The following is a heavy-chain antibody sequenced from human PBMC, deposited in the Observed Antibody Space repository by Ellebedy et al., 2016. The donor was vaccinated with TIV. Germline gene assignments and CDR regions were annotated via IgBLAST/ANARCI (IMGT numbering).Heavy chain of an antibody. Sequence: ASVKVSCXASGYTFTSYGITWVRQATGQGLEWMGWISAYNGVTNYAQKVQDRVSMTTDTSTSTAYMELRSLRSDDTAVYYCARLPCGSTSCGGKAFDIWGQGTMVTVSS. V-gene: IGHV1-18*01. CDR1: GYTFTSYG. D-gene: IGHD2-2*01. CDR2: ISAYNGVT. J-gene: IGHJ3*02. CDR3: ARLPCGSTSCGGKAFDI.